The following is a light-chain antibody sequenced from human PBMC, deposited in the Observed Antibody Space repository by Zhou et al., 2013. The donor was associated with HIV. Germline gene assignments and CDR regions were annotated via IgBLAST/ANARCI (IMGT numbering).Light chain of an antibody. CDR2: AAS. V-gene: IGKV1-39*01. Sequence: DIQMTQSPSSLSTSVGDRVTITCRASQMIASYVNWYQQKPGKAPNLLIFAASILQSGVPSRFSGSGSGTGFTLTISSLQPEDFATYYCQLVYTFPRGPFGQGTKXDMK. CDR3: QLVYTFPRGP. J-gene: IGKJ1*01. CDR1: QMIASY.